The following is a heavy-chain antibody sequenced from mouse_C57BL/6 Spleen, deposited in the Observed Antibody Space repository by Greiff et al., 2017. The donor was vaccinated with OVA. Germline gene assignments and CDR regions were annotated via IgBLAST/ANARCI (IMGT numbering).Heavy chain of an antibody. J-gene: IGHJ3*01. CDR2: IRLKSDNYAT. Sequence: VQLKESGGGLVQPGGSMKLSCVASGFTFSNYWMNWVRQSPEKGLEWVAQIRLKSDNYATHYAESVKGRFTISRDDSKSSVYLQMNNLRAEDTGIYYCTVADYYGSSYPYWGQGTLVTVSA. D-gene: IGHD1-1*01. CDR1: GFTFSNYW. CDR3: TVADYYGSSYPY. V-gene: IGHV6-3*01.